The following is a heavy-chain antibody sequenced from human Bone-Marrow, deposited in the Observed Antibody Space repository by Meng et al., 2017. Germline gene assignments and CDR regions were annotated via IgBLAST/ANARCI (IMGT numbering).Heavy chain of an antibody. D-gene: IGHD2-15*01. J-gene: IGHJ4*02. V-gene: IGHV3-49*03. Sequence: GESLKISCTASGFTFGDYAMSWFRQAPGKGLEWVGFIRSKAYGGTTEDAASVKGRFTISRDESKSITYLQMNSLKTEDTAVYYCTRDGRRGPQDRYCSGGSCYSEPGNYWGQGTLVTVSS. CDR1: GFTFGDYA. CDR3: TRDGRRGPQDRYCSGGSCYSEPGNY. CDR2: IRSKAYGGTT.